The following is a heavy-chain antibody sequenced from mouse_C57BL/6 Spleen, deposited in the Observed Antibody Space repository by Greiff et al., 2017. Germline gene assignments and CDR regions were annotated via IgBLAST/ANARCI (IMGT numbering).Heavy chain of an antibody. CDR3: ARLGTYYSNYGVSYYFDY. Sequence: QVQLQQSGAELVKPGASVKISCKASGYAFSSYWMNWVKQRPGKGLEWIGQIYPGDGDTNYNGKFKGKATLTADKSSSTAYMQLSSLTSEDSAVYFCARLGTYYSNYGVSYYFDYWGQGTTLTVSS. D-gene: IGHD2-5*01. CDR1: GYAFSSYW. V-gene: IGHV1-80*01. CDR2: IYPGDGDT. J-gene: IGHJ2*01.